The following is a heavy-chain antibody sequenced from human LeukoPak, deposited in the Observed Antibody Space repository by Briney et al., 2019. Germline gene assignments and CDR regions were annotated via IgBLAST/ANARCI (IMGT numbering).Heavy chain of an antibody. CDR3: ARVLAIFGLDTTDFYMDV. V-gene: IGHV4-59*11. D-gene: IGHD3/OR15-3a*01. Sequence: PSETLSLTCAVSGASISSHYWSWIRQSPGKGLEWIGYTSGSISDNPSLKSRVAVSVDPFQNQVSLSLTSVTAEDTAVYYCARVLAIFGLDTTDFYMDVWGKGTTVTVSS. CDR1: GASISSHY. CDR2: TSGSI. J-gene: IGHJ6*03.